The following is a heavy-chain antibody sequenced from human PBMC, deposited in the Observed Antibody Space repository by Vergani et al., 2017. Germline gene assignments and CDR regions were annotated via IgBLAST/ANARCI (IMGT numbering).Heavy chain of an antibody. Sequence: EVQLVESGGGLVKPGGSLRLSCAASGFTFSNAWMSWVRQAPGKGLEWVGRIKSKTDGGTTDYAAPVKGRFTISRDDSKNTLYLQMNSLKTEDTAVYYCTPDMIVVVLDAFDIWGQGTMVTVSS. V-gene: IGHV3-15*01. J-gene: IGHJ3*02. CDR1: GFTFSNAW. CDR3: TPDMIVVVLDAFDI. D-gene: IGHD3-22*01. CDR2: IKSKTDGGTT.